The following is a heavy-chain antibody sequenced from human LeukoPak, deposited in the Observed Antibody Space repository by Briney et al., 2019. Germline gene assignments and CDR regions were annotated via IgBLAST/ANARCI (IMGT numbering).Heavy chain of an antibody. V-gene: IGHV4-61*02. J-gene: IGHJ3*01. CDR2: IYTSGST. CDR3: ARELRYDNSDSGAF. Sequence: SETLSLICTVSGGSISSGSYYWSWIRQPAGKGLEWIGRIYTSGSTNYNPSLKSRVTISVDTSKNQFSLKLSSVTAADTALYYCARELRYDNSDSGAFWGQGTVVTVSS. D-gene: IGHD3-22*01. CDR1: GGSISSGSYY.